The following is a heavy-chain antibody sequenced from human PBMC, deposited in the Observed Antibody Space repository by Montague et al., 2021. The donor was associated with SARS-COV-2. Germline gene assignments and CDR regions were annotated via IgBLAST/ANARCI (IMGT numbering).Heavy chain of an antibody. CDR2: INHYGST. J-gene: IGHJ6*02. CDR1: GGSFSGNY. D-gene: IGHD4-11*01. V-gene: IGHV4-34*01. Sequence: SETLSLTCAVYGGSFSGNYCRWIRQPPGKGLEWIGEINHYGSTNYNPSLKSRVTMSVDTSKNQFSLKLSSVTAADTAVYYCARGLPVTTLFYYFGMDVWGQGTTVTVSS. CDR3: ARGLPVTTLFYYFGMDV.